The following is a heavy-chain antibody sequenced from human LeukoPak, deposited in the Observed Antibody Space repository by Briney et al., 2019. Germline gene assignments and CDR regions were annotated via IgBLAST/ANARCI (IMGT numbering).Heavy chain of an antibody. CDR3: ARSPVAAAGPYYFDY. CDR2: ISGSGGST. D-gene: IGHD6-13*01. J-gene: IGHJ4*02. Sequence: GGSLRLSCAASGFTFSSYGMSWVRQAPGKGLEGVSAISGSGGSTYYADSVKGRFTISRDNSKNTLYLQMGSLRAEDMAVYYCARSPVAAAGPYYFDYWGQGTLVTVYS. CDR1: GFTFSSYG. V-gene: IGHV3-23*01.